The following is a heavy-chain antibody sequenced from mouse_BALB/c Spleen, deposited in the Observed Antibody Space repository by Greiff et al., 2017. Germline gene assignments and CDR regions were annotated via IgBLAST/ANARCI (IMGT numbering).Heavy chain of an antibody. CDR2: IWAGGST. V-gene: IGHV2-9*02. J-gene: IGHJ3*01. CDR3: ARGEWGAY. CDR1: GFSLTSYG. Sequence: VQLQQSGPGLVAPSQSLSITCTVSGFSLTSYGVHWVRQPPGKGLEWLGVIWAGGSTNYNSALMSRLSISKDNSKSQVFLKMNSLQTDDTAMYYCARGEWGAYWGQGTLVTVSA.